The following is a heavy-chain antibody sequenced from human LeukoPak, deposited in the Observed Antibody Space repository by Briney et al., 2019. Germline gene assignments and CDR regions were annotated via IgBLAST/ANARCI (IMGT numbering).Heavy chain of an antibody. V-gene: IGHV1-8*03. CDR1: GYTFTSYD. CDR2: MNPNSGNT. Sequence: ASVKVSCKASGYTFTSYDINWVRQATGQGLEWMGWMNPNSGNTGYAQKFQGRVTITRNTSISTAYLQWSSLKASDTAMYYCARGETQANLDYWGQGTLVTVSS. D-gene: IGHD5-24*01. J-gene: IGHJ4*02. CDR3: ARGETQANLDY.